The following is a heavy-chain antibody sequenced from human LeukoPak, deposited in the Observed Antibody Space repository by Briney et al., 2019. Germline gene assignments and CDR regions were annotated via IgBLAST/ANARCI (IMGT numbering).Heavy chain of an antibody. CDR3: ATDSRLYGYFDL. CDR2: IYRTGSA. D-gene: IGHD2-21*01. J-gene: IGHJ2*01. Sequence: SETLSLTCGVSGGSISNGNWWSWVRQPPGKGLEWIGEIYRTGSANYNPSLKSRVTISVDKSKNQFSLSLNSVTAADTAVYYCATDSRLYGYFDLWGRGTLVTVSS. V-gene: IGHV4-4*02. CDR1: GGSISNGNW.